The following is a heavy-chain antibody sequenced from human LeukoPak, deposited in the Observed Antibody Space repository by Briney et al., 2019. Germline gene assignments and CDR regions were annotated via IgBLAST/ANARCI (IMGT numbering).Heavy chain of an antibody. CDR3: ARGLAVTTKPVDY. Sequence: SETLSLTCTVSGGSISSSSYYWGWIRQPPGKGLEWIGSIYYSGSTYYNPSLKSRVTISVDTSKNQFSLKLSSVTAADTAVYYCARGLAVTTKPVDYWGQGTLVTVSS. CDR2: IYYSGST. CDR1: GGSISSSSYY. D-gene: IGHD4-17*01. J-gene: IGHJ4*02. V-gene: IGHV4-39*07.